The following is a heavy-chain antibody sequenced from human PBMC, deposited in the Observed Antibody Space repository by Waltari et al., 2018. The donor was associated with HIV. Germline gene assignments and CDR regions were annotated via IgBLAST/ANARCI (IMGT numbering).Heavy chain of an antibody. CDR2: IKSEDDGGTT. V-gene: IGHV3-15*01. J-gene: IGHJ4*02. CDR1: GFTLTNAW. Sequence: EVQLVESGGGLVKPGVSLRLSCAASGFTLTNAWMSWVRQAPGKGLEWVGRIKSEDDGGTTDYAAPVKGRFTISRDDSKNALYLQMNSLKTEDTALYYCTSTGGGITDYWGQGTLVTVSS. D-gene: IGHD2-15*01. CDR3: TSTGGGITDY.